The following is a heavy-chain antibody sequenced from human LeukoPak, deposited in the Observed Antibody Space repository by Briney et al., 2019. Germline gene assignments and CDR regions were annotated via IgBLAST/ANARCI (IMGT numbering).Heavy chain of an antibody. CDR2: TYYSGST. CDR1: GGSISSYY. V-gene: IGHV4-59*01. CDR3: ARGAAGTRDY. D-gene: IGHD6-13*01. J-gene: IGHJ4*02. Sequence: SETLSLTCTVSGGSISSYYWSWIRQPPGKGLEWIGYTYYSGSTKYNPSLTSRVTISVDTSKNQFSLNLSSVTAADTAVYYCARGAAGTRDYWGQGTLVTVSS.